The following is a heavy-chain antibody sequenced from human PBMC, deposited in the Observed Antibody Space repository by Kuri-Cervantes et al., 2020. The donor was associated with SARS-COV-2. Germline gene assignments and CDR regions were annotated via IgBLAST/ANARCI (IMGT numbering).Heavy chain of an antibody. CDR1: GGSFSGYY. Sequence: SETLSLTCDVSGGSFSGYYWNWIRQPPGKGLEWIGEINDSGSTNYNPSLKSRVTISVDTSKNQFSLKLSSVTAADTAVYYCARFLAGNFDYWGQGTLVTVAS. CDR3: ARFLAGNFDY. J-gene: IGHJ4*02. D-gene: IGHD3-3*01. V-gene: IGHV4-34*01. CDR2: INDSGST.